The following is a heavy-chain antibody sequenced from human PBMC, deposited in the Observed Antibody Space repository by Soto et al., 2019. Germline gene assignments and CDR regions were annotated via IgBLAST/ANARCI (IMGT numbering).Heavy chain of an antibody. D-gene: IGHD6-19*01. Sequence: QVQLQESGPGLVKPSETLSLTCTVSGASISRDHWNWIRQPPGKGLEWIGEYSGSTNYNPSLKSRVTISVDTSKTRFSLKLSSVTAADTAVYFCATYTSGGGGRGHWGQGTLVTVSS. CDR1: GASISRDH. V-gene: IGHV4-59*08. CDR3: ATYTSGGGGRGH. CDR2: EYSGST. J-gene: IGHJ4*02.